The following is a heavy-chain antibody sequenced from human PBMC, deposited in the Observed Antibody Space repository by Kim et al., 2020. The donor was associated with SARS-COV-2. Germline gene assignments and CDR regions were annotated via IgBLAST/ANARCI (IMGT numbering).Heavy chain of an antibody. CDR2: IKSRTDGGIT. CDR1: GFTFTNAW. Sequence: GGSLRLSCAASGFTFTNAWMSWVRQAPGKGLEWIGRIKSRTDGGITDYIAPVKGRFSISRDDSQNMLYLQMNSLTTDDTAVYYCTTEVRWQWVAYGGSWGQGTLVTVSS. J-gene: IGHJ4*02. D-gene: IGHD2-8*02. V-gene: IGHV3-15*01. CDR3: TTEVRWQWVAYGGS.